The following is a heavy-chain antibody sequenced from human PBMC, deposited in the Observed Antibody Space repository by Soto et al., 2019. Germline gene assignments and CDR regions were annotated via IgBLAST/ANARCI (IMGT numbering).Heavy chain of an antibody. V-gene: IGHV3-48*02. CDR2: ISSSSITI. J-gene: IGHJ4*02. CDR1: GFAFSTYN. Sequence: VQLVESEGGLVQPGGSLRLSCAASGFAFSTYNMNWVRQAPGEGLEWVSYISSSSITIYYADSVKGRFTISRDNAKNSLFLQMNSLRDEDTAVYYCARSGGYCSGGSCYSLDYWGQGTLVTVSS. CDR3: ARSGGYCSGGSCYSLDY. D-gene: IGHD2-15*01.